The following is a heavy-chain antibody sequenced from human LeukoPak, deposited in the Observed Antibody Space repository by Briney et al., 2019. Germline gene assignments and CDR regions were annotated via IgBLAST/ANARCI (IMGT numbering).Heavy chain of an antibody. CDR3: ARDRNGGSFDY. V-gene: IGHV3-48*01. D-gene: IGHD4-23*01. J-gene: IGHJ4*02. CDR1: GFVFSSYS. CDR2: LIVGNGNQ. Sequence: GGSLRLSCAASGFVFSSYSMNWVRQAPGKGLEWVSFLIVGNGNQHYADSVKGRFTISRVDAKNSLYLQMNSLRAEDTAVYYCARDRNGGSFDYWGQGTLVTVSS.